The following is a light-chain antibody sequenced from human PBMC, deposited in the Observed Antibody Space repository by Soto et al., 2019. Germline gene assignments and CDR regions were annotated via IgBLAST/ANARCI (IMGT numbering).Light chain of an antibody. CDR2: EVY. V-gene: IGKV1-5*03. Sequence: DIQMTQSPSTLSASPGDRVMMTCRASRDIHTWLAWYQQKPGKAPELLIFEVYKLKSGVPSRFSGSESEIDFTLTINGLQPYDFATYYCQQYHSVPYTFGQGTKLEI. J-gene: IGKJ2*01. CDR1: RDIHTW. CDR3: QQYHSVPYT.